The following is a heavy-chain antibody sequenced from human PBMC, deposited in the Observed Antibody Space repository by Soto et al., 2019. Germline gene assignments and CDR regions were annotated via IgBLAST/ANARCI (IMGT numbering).Heavy chain of an antibody. CDR2: IKSKTDGGTT. CDR1: GFTFSNAW. J-gene: IGHJ4*02. D-gene: IGHD3-22*01. CDR3: TTDSYSTIIIVRFDY. Sequence: PGGSLRLSCAASGFTFSNAWMSWVRQAPGKGLEWVGRIKSKTDGGTTDYAEPVKGRFAISRDDSNNMVYLQMNSLKIEDTAVYYCTTDSYSTIIIVRFDYWGQGTLVTVSS. V-gene: IGHV3-15*01.